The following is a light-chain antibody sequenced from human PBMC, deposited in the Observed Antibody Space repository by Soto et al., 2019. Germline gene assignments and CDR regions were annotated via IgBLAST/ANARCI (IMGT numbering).Light chain of an antibody. CDR2: GAS. J-gene: IGKJ5*01. V-gene: IGKV3-20*01. CDR3: QHYGAAPIT. Sequence: EIVLTQSPGSLSLSPGDRATLSCRASQSVGGNVAWYQQIPGQPPKLLIFGASSRATGTADKFSGSGSGTDFTLTISRLEPADFALYYCQHYGAAPITFGQGTRLEI. CDR1: QSVGGN.